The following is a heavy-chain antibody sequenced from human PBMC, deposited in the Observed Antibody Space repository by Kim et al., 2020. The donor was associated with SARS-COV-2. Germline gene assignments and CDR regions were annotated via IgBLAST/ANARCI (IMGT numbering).Heavy chain of an antibody. Sequence: GGSLRLSCAASGFTFDDYAMHWVRQAPGKGLEWVSGISWNSGSIGYADSVKGRFTISRDNAKNSLYLQMNSLRAEDTALYYCAKVIYYHDSSGPLDYWGQGTLVTVSS. V-gene: IGHV3-9*01. D-gene: IGHD3-22*01. CDR1: GFTFDDYA. CDR3: AKVIYYHDSSGPLDY. J-gene: IGHJ4*02. CDR2: ISWNSGSI.